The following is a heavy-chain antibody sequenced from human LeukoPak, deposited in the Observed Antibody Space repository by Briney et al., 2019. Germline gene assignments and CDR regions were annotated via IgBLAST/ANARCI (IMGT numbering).Heavy chain of an antibody. D-gene: IGHD1-1*01. J-gene: IGHJ6*02. CDR2: MNHDGSDR. CDR1: GLIFNNAW. CDR3: ATYVNWVAGDV. V-gene: IGHV3-7*01. Sequence: GGSLRLSCAASGLIFNNAWMSWVRQAPGKGLEWVANMNHDGSDRQYVDSVKSRFTISRDNAKNSLYLQMNSLRAEDTAVYFCATYVNWVAGDVWGQGTTVTVSS.